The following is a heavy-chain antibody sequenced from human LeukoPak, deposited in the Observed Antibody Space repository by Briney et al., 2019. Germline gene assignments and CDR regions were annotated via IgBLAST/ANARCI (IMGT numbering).Heavy chain of an antibody. CDR3: TTYSSSWYYFDC. V-gene: IGHV3-15*01. CDR1: RFTFSNAW. Sequence: GGSLRLSCAASRFTFSNAWMSWVRQAPGKGLEWVGRIKSKTDGGTTEYAAPVKGRFTISRDDSKDTLYLQMNSLNTEDTAVYYCTTYSSSWYYFDCWGQGTLVTVSS. J-gene: IGHJ4*02. D-gene: IGHD6-13*01. CDR2: IKSKTDGGTT.